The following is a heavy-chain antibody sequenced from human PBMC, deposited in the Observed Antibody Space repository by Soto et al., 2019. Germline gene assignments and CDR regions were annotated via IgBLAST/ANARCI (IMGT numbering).Heavy chain of an antibody. CDR1: GSAFSDHH. Sequence: EVQLVESGGGLIQPGGSLRLSCAASGSAFSDHHMDWARQASGKGLEWVGRARNKVNSYTIAYAASVKGRFTISRDDSKNSLYLQMNSLRTEDTAVYFCARLMGTSFDLWGQGTLVTVSS. CDR2: ARNKVNSYTI. J-gene: IGHJ4*02. V-gene: IGHV3-72*01. D-gene: IGHD2-8*01. CDR3: ARLMGTSFDL.